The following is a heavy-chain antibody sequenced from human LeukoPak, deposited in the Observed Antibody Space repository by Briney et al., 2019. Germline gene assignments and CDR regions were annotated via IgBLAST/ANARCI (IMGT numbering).Heavy chain of an antibody. CDR2: IYHSGST. D-gene: IGHD1-26*01. CDR3: ASSFEGWVDY. J-gene: IGHJ4*02. CDR1: GGSISSGGYY. Sequence: SETLSLTCTVSGGSISSGGYYWSWIRQPPGKGLEWIGYIYHSGSTYYNPSLKSRVTISVDRSKNQFSLKLSSVTAADTAVYYCASSFEGWVDYWGQGTLVTVSS. V-gene: IGHV4-30-2*01.